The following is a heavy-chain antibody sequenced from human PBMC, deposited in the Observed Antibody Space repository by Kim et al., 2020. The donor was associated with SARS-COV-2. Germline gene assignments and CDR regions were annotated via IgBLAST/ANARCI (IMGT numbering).Heavy chain of an antibody. Sequence: NKPQKIQGRVTRTTEMSTSTAYMELRSLRSDDTAVYYCARGSGRDAYGMDVWGQGTTVTVSS. V-gene: IGHV1-18*01. D-gene: IGHD3-10*01. CDR3: ARGSGRDAYGMDV. J-gene: IGHJ6*02.